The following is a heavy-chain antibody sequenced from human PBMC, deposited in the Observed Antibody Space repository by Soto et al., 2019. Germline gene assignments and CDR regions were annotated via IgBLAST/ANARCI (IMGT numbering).Heavy chain of an antibody. Sequence: EVQLLESGGGLVQPGGSLRLSCAASGFTFSSYAMSWVRQAPGKGLEWVSVISGSGGSTYYADSVKGRFTISRDNSKNTLYLQMNSMRAEDTAVYYCASRTSGWYLDYWGQGTLVTVSS. J-gene: IGHJ4*02. CDR2: ISGSGGST. CDR1: GFTFSSYA. CDR3: ASRTSGWYLDY. D-gene: IGHD6-19*01. V-gene: IGHV3-23*01.